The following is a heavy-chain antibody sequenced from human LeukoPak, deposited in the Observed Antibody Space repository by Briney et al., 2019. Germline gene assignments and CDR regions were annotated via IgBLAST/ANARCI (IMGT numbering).Heavy chain of an antibody. V-gene: IGHV3-23*01. Sequence: GGSLRLSCAASGFTFSSYWMSWVRQAPGKGLEWVSSITGSGDYTYYADSVKGRFTISRDNSKNTLYLQMNSLRAEDTAVYYCANKPAGFDPWGQGTLVTVSS. CDR2: ITGSGDYT. D-gene: IGHD6-19*01. J-gene: IGHJ5*02. CDR3: ANKPAGFDP. CDR1: GFTFSSYW.